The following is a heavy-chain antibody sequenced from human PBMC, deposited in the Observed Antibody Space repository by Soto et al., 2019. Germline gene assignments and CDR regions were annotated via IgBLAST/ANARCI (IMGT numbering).Heavy chain of an antibody. J-gene: IGHJ5*02. V-gene: IGHV4-59*01. Sequence: SETLSLTCTVSGGSISSYYWSWIRQPPGKGLEWIGYIYYSGSTNYNPSLKSRVTISVDTSKNQFSLKLSSVTAADTAVYYCARDGHPVPGYINAAAGWFDPWGQGTLVTVSS. CDR3: ARDGHPVPGYINAAAGWFDP. D-gene: IGHD1-1*01. CDR1: GGSISSYY. CDR2: IYYSGST.